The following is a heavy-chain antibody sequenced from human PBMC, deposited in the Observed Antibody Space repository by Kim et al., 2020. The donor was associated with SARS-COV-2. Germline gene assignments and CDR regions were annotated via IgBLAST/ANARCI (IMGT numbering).Heavy chain of an antibody. CDR3: ARVRPPYYYDSSGQPPLVYGMDV. Sequence: GGSLRLSCAASGFTFSSYSMNWVRQAPGKGLEWVSSISSSSSYIYYADSVKGRFTISRDNAKNSLYLQMNSMRAEDTAVYYCARVRPPYYYDSSGQPPLVYGMDVWGQGTTVTVSS. D-gene: IGHD3-22*01. J-gene: IGHJ6*02. CDR2: ISSSSSYI. V-gene: IGHV3-21*01. CDR1: GFTFSSYS.